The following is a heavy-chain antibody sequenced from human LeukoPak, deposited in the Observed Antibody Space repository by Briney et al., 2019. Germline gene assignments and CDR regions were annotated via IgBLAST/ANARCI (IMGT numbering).Heavy chain of an antibody. J-gene: IGHJ4*02. D-gene: IGHD1-14*01. V-gene: IGHV4-39*01. Sequence: SETLSLTCTVSGGSISSSSYYWGWIRQPPGKGLEWIGSIYYSGSTYYNPSLKSRVTISVGTSKNQFSLKLSSVTAADTAVYYCARQGRGGNRNFDYWGQGTLVTVSS. CDR1: GGSISSSSYY. CDR3: ARQGRGGNRNFDY. CDR2: IYYSGST.